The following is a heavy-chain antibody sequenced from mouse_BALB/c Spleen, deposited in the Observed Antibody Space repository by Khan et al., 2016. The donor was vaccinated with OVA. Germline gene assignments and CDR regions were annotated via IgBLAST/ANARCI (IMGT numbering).Heavy chain of an antibody. Sequence: QVQLKESGPGLVAPSQSLSITCTVSGFSLSRYNIHWVRQPPGKGLEWLGMIWGGGGTDYNSTLKSRLSISKDNSKSQAFLKMTSLQTDDSAMYYCARAYYRYDGYYAMDYWGQGTSVTVSS. CDR2: IWGGGGT. D-gene: IGHD2-14*01. CDR1: GFSLSRYN. CDR3: ARAYYRYDGYYAMDY. V-gene: IGHV2-6-4*01. J-gene: IGHJ4*01.